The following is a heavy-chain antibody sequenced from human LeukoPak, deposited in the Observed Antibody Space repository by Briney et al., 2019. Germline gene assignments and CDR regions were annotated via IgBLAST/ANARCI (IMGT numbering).Heavy chain of an antibody. Sequence: SETLSLTCTVSGGSISSYYWSWSRLPAGKGLEWIGRIYTSGSTNYNPSLKSRVTMSIDTSKNQFSLKLTSVTAADTAMYYCARGGDSWFDPWGQGTLVTVSS. V-gene: IGHV4-4*07. D-gene: IGHD3-16*01. CDR1: GGSISSYY. CDR2: IYTSGST. J-gene: IGHJ5*02. CDR3: ARGGDSWFDP.